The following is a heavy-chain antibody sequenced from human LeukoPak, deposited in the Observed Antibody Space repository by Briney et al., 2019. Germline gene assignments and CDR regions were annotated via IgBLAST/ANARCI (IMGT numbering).Heavy chain of an antibody. CDR3: TIGFDY. J-gene: IGHJ4*02. CDR2: IYSGGST. CDR1: EFSVGSNY. V-gene: IGHV3-66*01. Sequence: PGGSLRLSCAASEFSVGSNYMTWVRQAPGKGLEWVSLIYSGGSTYYADSVKGRFTISRDNSKNTLYLQMNSLRAEDTAVYYCTIGFDYWGQGTLVTVSS.